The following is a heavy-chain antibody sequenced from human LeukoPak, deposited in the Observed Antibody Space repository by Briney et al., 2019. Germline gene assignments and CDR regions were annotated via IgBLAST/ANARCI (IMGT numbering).Heavy chain of an antibody. V-gene: IGHV7-4-1*02. CDR3: ARGNSSSCYSGTEH. CDR1: GYTFTSYA. Sequence: ASVKVSCKASGYTFTSYAMNWVRQAPGQGLEWMGWINTNTGNPTYAQGFTGRFVFSLDTSVSTAYLQISSLKAEDTAVYYCARGNSSSCYSGTEHWGRGPRVPVPS. CDR2: INTNTGNP. D-gene: IGHD6-13*01. J-gene: IGHJ1*01.